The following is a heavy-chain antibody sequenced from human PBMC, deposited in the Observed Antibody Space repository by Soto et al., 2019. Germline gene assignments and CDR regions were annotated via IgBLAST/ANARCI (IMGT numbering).Heavy chain of an antibody. CDR2: IIPVIDTA. D-gene: IGHD7-27*01. CDR1: GGTCN. Sequence: SVKVSCGVSGGTCNMRWVRQAPGQGLEWMGGIIPVIDTANYARKFQGRVVISADRATNIVYMEMMSLTLEDTAVYYCARGSGADAFDIWGQGTMVTVSS. J-gene: IGHJ3*02. CDR3: ARGSGADAFDI. V-gene: IGHV1-69*06.